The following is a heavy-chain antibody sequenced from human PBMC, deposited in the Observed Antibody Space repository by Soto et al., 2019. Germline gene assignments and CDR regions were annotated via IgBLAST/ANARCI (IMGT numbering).Heavy chain of an antibody. V-gene: IGHV1-18*01. J-gene: IGHJ1*01. D-gene: IGHD1-20*01. CDR1: GYTFNTYG. CDR2: IRPDNGNR. CDR3: ARDTESNRYND. Sequence: ASVKVSCKTSGYTFNTYGINWVRQAPGQGLEWVGWIRPDNGNRKSAQRLQGRVTLTTDTSASTAYMELRSLTSDDTAMYYCARDTESNRYNDWGQGTLVTVSS.